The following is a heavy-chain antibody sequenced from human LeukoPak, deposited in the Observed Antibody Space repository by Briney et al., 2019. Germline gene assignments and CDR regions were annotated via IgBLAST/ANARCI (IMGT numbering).Heavy chain of an antibody. CDR3: AGGVSY. CDR2: IKHDGSVK. J-gene: IGHJ4*02. Sequence: PGGSLRLSCTASGFSFSTFWMNWVRQVPGKGLEWVANIKHDGSVKYYVDSVKGRFTISRDNAMQSLYLQMNSLSAEDTAVYYCAGGVSYWGRGTLVTVSS. CDR1: GFSFSTFW. V-gene: IGHV3-7*04.